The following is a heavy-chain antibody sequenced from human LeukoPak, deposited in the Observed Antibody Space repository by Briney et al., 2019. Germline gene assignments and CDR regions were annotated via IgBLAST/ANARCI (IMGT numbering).Heavy chain of an antibody. Sequence: SETLSLTCAVYGGSFSGYYWSWIRQPPGKGLEWIGEINHSGSTNYNPSLKSRVTISVDTSKNQFSLKLSSVTAADTAVYYCARGGYSYGFSGGYYFDYWGQGTLVTVSS. V-gene: IGHV4-34*01. CDR2: INHSGST. D-gene: IGHD5-18*01. J-gene: IGHJ4*02. CDR1: GGSFSGYY. CDR3: ARGGYSYGFSGGYYFDY.